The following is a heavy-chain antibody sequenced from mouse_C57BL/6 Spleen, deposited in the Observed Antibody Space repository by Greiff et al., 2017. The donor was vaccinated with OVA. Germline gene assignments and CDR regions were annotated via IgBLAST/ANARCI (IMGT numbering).Heavy chain of an antibody. Sequence: QVQLQQSGAELVKPGASVKISCKASGYAFSSYWMNWVKQRPGKGLEWIGQIYPGDGDTNYNGKFKGKATLTADKCSSPAYMQLSSLTSEDSAVYFCARRISSYAMDYWGQGTSVTVSS. J-gene: IGHJ4*01. D-gene: IGHD1-1*01. V-gene: IGHV1-80*01. CDR1: GYAFSSYW. CDR3: ARRISSYAMDY. CDR2: IYPGDGDT.